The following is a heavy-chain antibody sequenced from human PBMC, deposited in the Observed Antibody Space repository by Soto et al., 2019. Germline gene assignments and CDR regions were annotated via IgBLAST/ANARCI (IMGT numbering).Heavy chain of an antibody. CDR1: GYTFINYG. J-gene: IGHJ5*02. V-gene: IGHV1-18*01. CDR3: ASVGLRIAPRERSIDL. D-gene: IGHD6-6*01. CDR2: ISAYNGNT. Sequence: ASVKVSCKTSGYTFINYGISWVRQAPGQGLEWMGWISAYNGNTNYAQKLQGRVTMTTDTSTSTVYMELRSLRSEDTAVYYCASVGLRIAPRERSIDLWGKATLGTV.